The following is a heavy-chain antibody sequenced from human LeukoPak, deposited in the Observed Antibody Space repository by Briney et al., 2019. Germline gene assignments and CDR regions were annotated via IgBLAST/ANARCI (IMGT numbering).Heavy chain of an antibody. CDR1: GGSFSGYY. CDR3: ARGPLYYYGSGSYYSPPFDY. CDR2: INHSGST. V-gene: IGHV4-34*01. D-gene: IGHD3-10*01. J-gene: IGHJ4*02. Sequence: SETLSLTCAVYGGSFSGYYWSWIRQPPGKGLEWIGEINHSGSTNYNPSLKSRVTISVDTSKNQFSLKLSSVTAADMAVYYCARGPLYYYGSGSYYSPPFDYWGQATLVTVSS.